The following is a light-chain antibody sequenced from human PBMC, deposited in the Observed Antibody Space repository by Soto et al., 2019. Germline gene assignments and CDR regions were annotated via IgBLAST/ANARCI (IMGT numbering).Light chain of an antibody. CDR1: SGHRSYA. CDR2: VNSDGTH. Sequence: QLVLTQSPSASASLGASVKLTCTLSSGHRSYAIAWQQQQPEKGPRYLMKVNSDGTHIKGDGIPDRFSGSSSGAERYLTIFSLQSEADADYYCQTWDTGIGVFGGGTKLTVL. CDR3: QTWDTGIGV. J-gene: IGLJ3*02. V-gene: IGLV4-69*02.